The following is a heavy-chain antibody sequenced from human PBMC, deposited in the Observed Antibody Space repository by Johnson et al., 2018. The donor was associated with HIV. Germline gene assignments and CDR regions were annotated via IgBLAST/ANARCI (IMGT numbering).Heavy chain of an antibody. Sequence: QVQLVESGGGLVKPGGSLRLSCAVSGFTFSDYYMSWIRQAPGKGLEWVSYISSSGSTIYYADSVKGRFTISRDNAKNSLYLQMNSLRVEDTAVYHCARGRRPWEPHGFNAFDTWGQGTMVIVSS. D-gene: IGHD1-14*01. CDR2: ISSSGSTI. CDR3: ARGRRPWEPHGFNAFDT. V-gene: IGHV3-11*04. J-gene: IGHJ3*02. CDR1: GFTFSDYY.